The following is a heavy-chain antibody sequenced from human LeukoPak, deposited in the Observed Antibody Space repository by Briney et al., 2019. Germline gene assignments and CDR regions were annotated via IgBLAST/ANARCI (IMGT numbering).Heavy chain of an antibody. CDR2: ISISTRNQ. J-gene: IGHJ4*02. V-gene: IGHV3-48*02. Sequence: GGCLRLSCAASGFSFSSNSMNWVRQVPGKGLEWLAYISISTRNQHYADSVKGRFSIFRDNAKNSLYLQMNSLRDEDTAVYYCARQSWVSGNIDYWGQGTLVTV. CDR3: ARQSWVSGNIDY. CDR1: GFSFSSNS. D-gene: IGHD3-10*01.